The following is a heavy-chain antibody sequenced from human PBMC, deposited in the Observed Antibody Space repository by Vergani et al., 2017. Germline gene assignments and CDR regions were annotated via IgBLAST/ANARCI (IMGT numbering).Heavy chain of an antibody. CDR2: IYHSGST. CDR1: GGSISSGGYS. J-gene: IGHJ4*02. D-gene: IGHD3-22*01. Sequence: QLQLQESGSGLVKPSQTLSLTCAVSGGSISSGGYSWSWIRQPPGKGLEWIGYIYHSGSTYYNPSLKSRVTISVDRSKNQFSLKLSSVTAADTAVYYCASQGDYYDSSGYFYYWGQGTLVTVSS. V-gene: IGHV4-30-2*01. CDR3: ASQGDYYDSSGYFYY.